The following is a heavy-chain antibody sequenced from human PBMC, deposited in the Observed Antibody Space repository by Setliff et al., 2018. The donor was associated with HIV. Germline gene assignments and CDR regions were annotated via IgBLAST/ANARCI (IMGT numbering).Heavy chain of an antibody. V-gene: IGHV4-34*01. CDR2: LNYVGVT. CDR1: GGSFSGSY. Sequence: PSETLSLTCAVHGGSFSGSYWSWIRQPPGKGLEWIGELNYVGVTNHNPSLKSRVTISVEASKRQWSLKLNSVTAADTAVYFCATTECRGADCPQVYDYWGQGILVTVSS. J-gene: IGHJ4*02. D-gene: IGHD2-21*02. CDR3: ATTECRGADCPQVYDY.